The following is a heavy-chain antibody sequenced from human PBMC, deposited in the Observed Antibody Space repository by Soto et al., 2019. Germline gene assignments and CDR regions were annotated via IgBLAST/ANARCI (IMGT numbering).Heavy chain of an antibody. J-gene: IGHJ5*02. Sequence: KASETLSLTCTVSGGSISNYFWSWIRQPPGKGLEWIAYIYKSGYINYNPSLKSRVTISVDTSKNQFSLKLSSVTAADTAVYYCARALTTGGWPPPGGRSPTFDPWGQGTLVTVSS. CDR2: IYKSGYI. CDR1: GGSISNYF. CDR3: ARALTTGGWPPPGGRSPTFDP. D-gene: IGHD4-17*01. V-gene: IGHV4-59*01.